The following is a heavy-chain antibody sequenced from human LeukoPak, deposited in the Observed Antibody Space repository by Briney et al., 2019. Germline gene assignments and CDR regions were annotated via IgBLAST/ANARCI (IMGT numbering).Heavy chain of an antibody. D-gene: IGHD3-3*01. CDR2: ISNSGGDT. CDR1: GFTFSSYA. J-gene: IGHJ5*02. CDR3: AKDSRVTIFGVVTTRGNWFDP. Sequence: GGSLRLSCAASGFTFSSYAMSWVRQAPGKGLGWVSLISNSGGDTYYAHSVKGRFTISRDNSKDTLYLQMNSLRAEDTAVYYCAKDSRVTIFGVVTTRGNWFDPWGQGTLVTVSS. V-gene: IGHV3-23*01.